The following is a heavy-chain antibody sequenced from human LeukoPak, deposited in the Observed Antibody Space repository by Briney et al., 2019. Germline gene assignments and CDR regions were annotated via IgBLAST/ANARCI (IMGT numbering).Heavy chain of an antibody. D-gene: IGHD6-13*01. V-gene: IGHV3-66*01. J-gene: IGHJ4*02. Sequence: PGGSLRLSCAASGFTVSSYYTSWVRQAPGKGLEWVSVIYSGGSTYYADSVKGRFTISRDNSKNTLYLQMNSLRAEDTAVYYCARESYIAAAATGYWGQGTLVTVSS. CDR3: ARESYIAAAATGY. CDR1: GFTVSSYY. CDR2: IYSGGST.